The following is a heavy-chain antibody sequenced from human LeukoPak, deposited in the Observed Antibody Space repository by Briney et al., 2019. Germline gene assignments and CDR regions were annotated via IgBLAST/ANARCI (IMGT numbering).Heavy chain of an antibody. Sequence: GGSLRLSCAASGFTFSNYVMSWVRQAPGKGLEWVSGISGNEDRTDYADSVKGRFTISRDNSKSTLYLQMNSLRAEDTALYSCAKQISRGVLDFWGQGTLVTVSS. D-gene: IGHD3-10*01. V-gene: IGHV3-23*01. CDR1: GFTFSNYV. CDR2: ISGNEDRT. CDR3: AKQISRGVLDF. J-gene: IGHJ4*02.